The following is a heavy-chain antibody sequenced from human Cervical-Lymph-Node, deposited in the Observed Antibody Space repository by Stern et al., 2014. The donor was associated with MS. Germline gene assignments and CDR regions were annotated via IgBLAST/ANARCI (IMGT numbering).Heavy chain of an antibody. V-gene: IGHV3-66*02. CDR3: ARSWEPPTLDY. J-gene: IGHJ4*02. D-gene: IGHD1-26*01. CDR1: GFTVSYNY. Sequence: EMQLVESGGGLVQPGGSLRLSCAAFGFTVSYNYMSWVRQAPGKGLEWVSVLFSGGSTYYADSVKGRFTISRDSSKNTLYLQMNSLRVEDTAVYYCARSWEPPTLDYWGQGTLVTVSS. CDR2: LFSGGST.